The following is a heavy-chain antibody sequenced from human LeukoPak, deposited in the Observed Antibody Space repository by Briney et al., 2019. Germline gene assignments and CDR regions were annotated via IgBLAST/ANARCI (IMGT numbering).Heavy chain of an antibody. CDR2: ISGSGGST. Sequence: GGSLRLSCAASGFTFSSYAMSWVRQAPGKGLEWVSAISGSGGSTYYADSVKGRFTISRDNSKNTLYLQMNSLKTEDTAVYYCTTDKHRRDYYYYMDVWGKGTTVTVSS. D-gene: IGHD1-14*01. V-gene: IGHV3-23*01. CDR3: TTDKHRRDYYYYMDV. J-gene: IGHJ6*03. CDR1: GFTFSSYA.